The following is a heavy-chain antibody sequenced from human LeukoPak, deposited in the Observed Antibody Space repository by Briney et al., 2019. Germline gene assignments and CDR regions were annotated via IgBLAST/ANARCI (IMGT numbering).Heavy chain of an antibody. D-gene: IGHD4-17*01. V-gene: IGHV3-21*01. CDR2: ISSSSSYI. J-gene: IGHJ4*02. CDR1: GFTFSSYS. CDR3: ARIPNYGDYSRPYY. Sequence: GGSLRLSCAASGFTFSSYSMNWVRQAPGKGLEWVSSISSSSSYIYYADSVKGRFTISRDNAKNSLYLQMNSLRAEDTAVYYCARIPNYGDYSRPYYWGQGTLVTVSS.